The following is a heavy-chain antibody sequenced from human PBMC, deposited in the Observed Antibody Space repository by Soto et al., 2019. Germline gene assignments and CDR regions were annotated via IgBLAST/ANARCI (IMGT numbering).Heavy chain of an antibody. V-gene: IGHV3-23*01. J-gene: IGHJ4*02. Sequence: GSALRLSCAASGFTFSNYGMSWVRQAPGKGLEWVSVISGSGGSTHYADCVKGRFTISRDNSKNTLYLQMNSLRAEDTAVYYCAKDRRTLSSFDYWGQGTLVTGSS. D-gene: IGHD3-16*02. CDR2: ISGSGGST. CDR1: GFTFSNYG. CDR3: AKDRRTLSSFDY.